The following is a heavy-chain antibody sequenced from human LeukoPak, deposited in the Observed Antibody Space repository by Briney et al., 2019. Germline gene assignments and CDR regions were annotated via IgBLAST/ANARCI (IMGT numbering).Heavy chain of an antibody. V-gene: IGHV3-21*01. J-gene: IGHJ4*02. D-gene: IGHD3-16*02. CDR1: GFTFSSYS. CDR3: ARDMGYDYVWGSYRSGYFDY. Sequence: GGSLRLSCAASGFTFSSYSMNWVRQAPGKGLEWVSSISSSSSYIYYADSVKGRFTISRDNAKNSLYLQMNSLRAEDTAVYYCARDMGYDYVWGSYRSGYFDYWGQGTLVTVSS. CDR2: ISSSSSYI.